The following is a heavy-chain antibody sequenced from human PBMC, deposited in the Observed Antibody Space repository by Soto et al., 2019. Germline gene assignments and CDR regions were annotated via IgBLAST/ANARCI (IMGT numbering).Heavy chain of an antibody. D-gene: IGHD6-13*01. CDR3: AKTQFTYSSSWYGY. CDR1: GYTFTGYY. Sequence: ASVKVSCKASGYTFTGYYMHWVRQAPGQGLEWMGWINPNSGGTNYAQKFQGRVTMTRDTSISTAYMELSRLRSDDTAVYYCAKTQFTYSSSWYGYWGQGTLVTVPQ. J-gene: IGHJ4*02. CDR2: INPNSGGT. V-gene: IGHV1-2*02.